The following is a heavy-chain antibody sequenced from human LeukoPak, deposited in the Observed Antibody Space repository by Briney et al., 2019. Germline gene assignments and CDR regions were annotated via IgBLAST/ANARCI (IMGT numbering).Heavy chain of an antibody. CDR2: ISYDGSNK. V-gene: IGHV3-30*04. CDR3: ARDLHIVVVTALDY. D-gene: IGHD2-21*02. J-gene: IGHJ4*02. Sequence: GSLRLSCAASGFTFSSYAMHWVRQAPGKGLEWVAVISYDGSNKYYADSVKGRFTISRDNSKNTLYLQMNSLRAEDTAVYYCARDLHIVVVTALDYWGQGTLVTVSS. CDR1: GFTFSSYA.